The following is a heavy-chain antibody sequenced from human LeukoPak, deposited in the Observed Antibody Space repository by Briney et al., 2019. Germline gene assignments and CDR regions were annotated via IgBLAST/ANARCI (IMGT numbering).Heavy chain of an antibody. CDR1: GFTFTSYA. Sequence: GPLRLSCAASGFTFTSYAMHWVRQAPGKGREYVSAISNNAVRIYYADSVKDRFTISRDNSKDTLYLQMGSLRPEDMAVCYCARDLSGGGLDYWGQGTLVTVPS. CDR2: ISNNAVRI. CDR3: ARDLSGGGLDY. V-gene: IGHV3-64*02. D-gene: IGHD3-10*01. J-gene: IGHJ4*02.